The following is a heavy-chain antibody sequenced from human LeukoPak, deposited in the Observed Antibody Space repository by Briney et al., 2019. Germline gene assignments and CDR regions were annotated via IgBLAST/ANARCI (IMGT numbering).Heavy chain of an antibody. Sequence: GGSLRLSCAASGFTFSSYWMSLVRQAPGKGLEWVANIKQDGSEKYYVDSVKGRFTISRDNAKNSLYLQMNSLRAEDTAVYYCARGAYTAEYSQHWGRPPWPPSP. CDR2: IKQDGSEK. CDR1: GFTFSSYW. J-gene: IGHJ1*01. D-gene: IGHD2-2*02. V-gene: IGHV3-7*01. CDR3: ARGAYTAEYSQH.